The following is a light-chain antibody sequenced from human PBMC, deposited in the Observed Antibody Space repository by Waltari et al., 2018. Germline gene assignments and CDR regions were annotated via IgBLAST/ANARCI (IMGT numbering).Light chain of an antibody. CDR2: QDS. V-gene: IGLV3-1*01. J-gene: IGLJ2*01. CDR3: QAWDTSAVV. CDR1: NLGEKS. Sequence: SYDLTQPPSVSVSPGRTAPITCSGHNLGEKSLSWYQRKPGQSPVLVLYQDSKRPSGIPERFSGSNSGNTATLTISGTQAMDEADYYCQAWDTSAVVFGGGTKVTVL.